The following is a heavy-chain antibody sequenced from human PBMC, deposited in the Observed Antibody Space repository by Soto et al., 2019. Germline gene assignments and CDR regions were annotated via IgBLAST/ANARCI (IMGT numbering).Heavy chain of an antibody. CDR1: GYTFTSYG. Sequence: ASVKVSWKASGYTFTSYGISWVRQAPGQGLECMGWISAYNGNTNYAQKLQGRVTMTTXTXXSXXXMXLXXLRSDDTAVYYCARTRGYCSGGSCYRNWFDPWG. D-gene: IGHD2-15*01. CDR2: ISAYNGNT. J-gene: IGHJ5*02. CDR3: ARTRGYCSGGSCYRNWFDP. V-gene: IGHV1-18*04.